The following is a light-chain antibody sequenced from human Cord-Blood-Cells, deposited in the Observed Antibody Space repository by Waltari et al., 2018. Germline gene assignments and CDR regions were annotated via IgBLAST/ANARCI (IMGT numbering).Light chain of an antibody. Sequence: SSELTQDPAVSVALGQTVRITCQGDSLRSYYASWYQQKPGQAPVLFIYGKNNRPSGSPDRFFGSSSGNTASLTITGTQAEDEADYYCNARDSSGNHWVFGGGTKLTVL. CDR1: SLRSYY. V-gene: IGLV3-19*01. CDR2: GKN. CDR3: NARDSSGNHWV. J-gene: IGLJ3*02.